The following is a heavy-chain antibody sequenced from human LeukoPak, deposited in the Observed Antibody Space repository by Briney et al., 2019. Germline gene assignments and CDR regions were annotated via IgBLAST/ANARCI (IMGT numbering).Heavy chain of an antibody. J-gene: IGHJ6*02. D-gene: IGHD5-18*01. CDR2: IIPIFGTA. V-gene: IGHV1-69*13. CDR1: GGTFSSYA. CDR3: ARGPTKIQLWVYYYYGMDV. Sequence: SVKVSCKASGGTFSSYAISWVRQAPGQGLEWMGGIIPIFGTANYAQKFQGRVTITADESTSTAYMELSSLRSEDTAVYYCARGPTKIQLWVYYYYGMDVWGQGTTVTVSS.